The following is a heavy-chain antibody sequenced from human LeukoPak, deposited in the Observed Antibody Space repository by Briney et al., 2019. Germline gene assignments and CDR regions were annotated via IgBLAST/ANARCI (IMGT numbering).Heavy chain of an antibody. J-gene: IGHJ4*02. CDR1: GYTFTGYY. CDR2: INPNSGGT. V-gene: IGHV1-2*02. D-gene: IGHD4-17*01. CDR3: ARGPYGDHTYYFDY. Sequence: ASVNVSCKASGYTFTGYYMHWVRQAPGQGLEWMGWINPNSGGTNYAQKFQGRVTMTRDTSISTAYMELSRLRSDDTAVYYCARGPYGDHTYYFDYWGQGTLVTVSS.